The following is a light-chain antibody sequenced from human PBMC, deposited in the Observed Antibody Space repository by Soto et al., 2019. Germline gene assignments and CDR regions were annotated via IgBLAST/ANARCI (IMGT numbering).Light chain of an antibody. CDR1: SSDVGSYDL. CDR3: CSFVRTNGLL. Sequence: QSALTQPASVSGSPGQSITISCTGTSSDVGSYDLVSWYQHHSGKAPKIIIYEVNKRPSGISDRFSGSKSGNTASLTISGLQGEDEADYFCCSFVRTNGLLFGGGTKLTVL. V-gene: IGLV2-23*02. CDR2: EVN. J-gene: IGLJ2*01.